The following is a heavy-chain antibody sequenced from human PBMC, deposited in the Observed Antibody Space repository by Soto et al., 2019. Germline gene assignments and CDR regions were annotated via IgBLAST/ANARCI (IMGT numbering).Heavy chain of an antibody. V-gene: IGHV1-18*04. J-gene: IGHJ3*02. CDR3: ARDLSLMAGSAIDGFVI. CDR1: GYMFRHYG. CDR2: ISTYNDNT. Sequence: ASVKVSYKAWGYMFRHYGITWERQAPGHGLEWVSWISTYNDNTDYAQTSQSRMPTTTKASTNTEYMEMMSLRSDDAAVYYCARDLSLMAGSAIDGFVIWGQGTMVTVSS. D-gene: IGHD6-19*01.